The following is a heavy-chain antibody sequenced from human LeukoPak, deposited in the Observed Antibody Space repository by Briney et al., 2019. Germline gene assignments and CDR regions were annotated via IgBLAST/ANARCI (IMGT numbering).Heavy chain of an antibody. Sequence: PGGPLRLSCAASGFTFSSYWMTWVRQAPGKGLEWVANINGDGRDKYYVGSVRGRFTISRDNADNALYLQMNSLRGDDTALYYCARGVDSAIDWWGQGTLVTVSS. CDR2: INGDGRDK. CDR3: ARGVDSAIDW. V-gene: IGHV3-7*01. CDR1: GFTFSSYW. J-gene: IGHJ4*02. D-gene: IGHD3-9*01.